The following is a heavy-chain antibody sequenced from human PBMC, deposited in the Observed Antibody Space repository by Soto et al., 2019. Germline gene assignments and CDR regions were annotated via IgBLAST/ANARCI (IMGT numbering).Heavy chain of an antibody. D-gene: IGHD4-17*01. CDR1: GYSFTSYW. CDR2: IYPGDSDT. J-gene: IGHJ6*02. CDR3: ARIDYGDYVRYYGMDV. V-gene: IGHV5-51*01. Sequence: PGESLKISCKGSGYSFTSYWIGWVRQMPGKGLEWMGIIYPGDSDTRYSPSFQGQVTISADKSISTAYLQWSSLKASDTAMYYCARIDYGDYVRYYGMDVWGQGTTVTVSS.